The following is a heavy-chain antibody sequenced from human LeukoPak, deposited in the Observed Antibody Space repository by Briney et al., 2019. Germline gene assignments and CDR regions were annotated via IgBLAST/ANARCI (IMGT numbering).Heavy chain of an antibody. D-gene: IGHD3-10*01. CDR3: ARSITFGELTYMDV. V-gene: IGHV1-18*01. CDR2: ISAYNGNT. Sequence: ASVKVSCKASGYTFTSYGISWVRQAPGQGLEWMGWISAYNGNTNYAQKLQGRVTITADESTSTAYMELSSLRSEDTAVYYCARSITFGELTYMDVWGKGTTVTISS. CDR1: GYTFTSYG. J-gene: IGHJ6*03.